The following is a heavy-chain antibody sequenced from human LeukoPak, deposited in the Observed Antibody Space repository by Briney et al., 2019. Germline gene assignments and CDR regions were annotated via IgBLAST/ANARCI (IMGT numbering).Heavy chain of an antibody. Sequence: SETLSLTCAVYGGPFSGYYWTWIRQPPGKGLEWIGETNDSGSTNYNPSLKSRVTISVDTSKNQFSLKLASVTAADTAVYYCARVRGYSYGAFDYWGQGTLVTVSS. CDR2: TNDSGST. CDR1: GGPFSGYY. J-gene: IGHJ4*02. D-gene: IGHD5-18*01. V-gene: IGHV4-34*01. CDR3: ARVRGYSYGAFDY.